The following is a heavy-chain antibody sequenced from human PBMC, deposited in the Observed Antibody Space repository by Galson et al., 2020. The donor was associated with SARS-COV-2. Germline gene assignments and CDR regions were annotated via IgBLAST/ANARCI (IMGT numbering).Heavy chain of an antibody. CDR1: GFTFSSYA. Sequence: HLGESLKISCGASGFTFSSYALHWVRQAPGKGLECVAVISYDGHTKYYADSANGRFTISRDNSKDTLFLQMNTLRLEDSAVYYCARGGGAVLGLGATPFDDWGHGTRVTVS. D-gene: IGHD2-15*01. J-gene: IGHJ4*01. CDR3: ARGGGAVLGLGATPFDD. CDR2: ISYDGHTK. V-gene: IGHV3-30*04.